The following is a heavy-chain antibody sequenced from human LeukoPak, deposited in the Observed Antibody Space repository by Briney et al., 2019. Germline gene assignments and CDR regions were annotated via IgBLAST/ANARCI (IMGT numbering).Heavy chain of an antibody. CDR2: ISSSGSTI. V-gene: IGHV3-11*01. CDR3: ARVMCTNGVCYRPHPIDH. D-gene: IGHD2-8*01. Sequence: GGSLRLSCAASGFTFSDYYMSWIRQAPGKGLEWVSYISSSGSTIYYADSVKGRFTISRDNAKNSLYLQMNSLRAGDTAVYYCARVMCTNGVCYRPHPIDHWGQGTLVTVSS. CDR1: GFTFSDYY. J-gene: IGHJ4*02.